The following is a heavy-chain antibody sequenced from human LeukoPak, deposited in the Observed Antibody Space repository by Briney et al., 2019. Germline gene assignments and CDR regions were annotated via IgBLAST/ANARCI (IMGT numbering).Heavy chain of an antibody. CDR2: FFHIGTT. D-gene: IGHD5-24*01. CDR3: ARGGHGYNYFDY. J-gene: IGHJ4*02. Sequence: SQTLSLTCAVSGGFIRGGNHYWSWVRQPAGKGLEWIRRFFHIGTTHYNPSLNRRVTISVDTSKNPFSLKLTSVPAADTAVYYCARGGHGYNYFDYWGQGTLVTVSS. CDR1: GGFIRGGNHY. V-gene: IGHV4-61*02.